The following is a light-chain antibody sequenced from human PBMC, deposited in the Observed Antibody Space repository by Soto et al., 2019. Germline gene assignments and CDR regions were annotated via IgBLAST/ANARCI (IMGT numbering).Light chain of an antibody. V-gene: IGKV3-11*01. CDR2: DAS. Sequence: EIVLTQSPVTLSLSPGERATLSCRASQSVSSYLVWYQQKPGQAPRLLIYDASNRATGIPARFSGGGSGTDFTLTIDNLEPEDFAIYYCQQRSNWPPITFGQGTRLEIK. CDR3: QQRSNWPPIT. CDR1: QSVSSY. J-gene: IGKJ5*01.